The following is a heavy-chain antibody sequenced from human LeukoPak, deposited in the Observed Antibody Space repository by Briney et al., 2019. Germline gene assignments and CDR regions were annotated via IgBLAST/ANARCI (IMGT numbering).Heavy chain of an antibody. Sequence: GGSLRLSCAASKFTFSKYWMSWVRQAPGKGLEWVAVISYDGSNKSYADSVKGRFTISRDNSKNTLYLQTNSLRAEDTAVYYCARAGGGGINWYFDLWGRGTLVTVSS. V-gene: IGHV3-30*03. CDR1: KFTFSKYW. D-gene: IGHD2-21*01. J-gene: IGHJ2*01. CDR3: ARAGGGGINWYFDL. CDR2: ISYDGSNK.